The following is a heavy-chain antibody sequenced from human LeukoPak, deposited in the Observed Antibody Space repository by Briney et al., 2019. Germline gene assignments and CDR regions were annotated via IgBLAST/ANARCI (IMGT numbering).Heavy chain of an antibody. CDR3: AKMQGYFDL. CDR2: ITGSADKT. CDR1: GFTFTSQG. J-gene: IGHJ2*01. Sequence: GGSLRLSGAASGFTFTSQGMAWVRQAPGKGLDWVSAITGSADKTSYADSVKGRFTISRDNSKNTQYLQMNSLTAEDTAVYCCAKMQGYFDLWGRGTLVTVSS. V-gene: IGHV3-23*01.